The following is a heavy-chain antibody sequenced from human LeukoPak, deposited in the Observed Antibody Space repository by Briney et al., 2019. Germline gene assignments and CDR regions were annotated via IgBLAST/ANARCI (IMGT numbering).Heavy chain of an antibody. CDR2: IRYDGSKK. CDR3: ALQGYLVAFDY. D-gene: IGHD6-13*01. V-gene: IGHV3-30*02. CDR1: GFTVSSNY. J-gene: IGHJ4*02. Sequence: GGSLRLSCAASGFTVSSNYMSWVRQAPGKGLEWVAFIRYDGSKKYYADSVKDRFTFSRDISNNTLYLQMNSLRTEDTAVYYCALQGYLVAFDYWGQGTLVTVSA.